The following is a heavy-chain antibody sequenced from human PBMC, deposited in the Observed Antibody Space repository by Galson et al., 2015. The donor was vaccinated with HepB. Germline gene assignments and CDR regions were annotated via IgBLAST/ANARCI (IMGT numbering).Heavy chain of an antibody. D-gene: IGHD2-2*01. Sequence: SVKVSCKASGYTFTSYYMHWVRQAPGQGLEWMGIINPSGGSTSYAQKFQGRVTMTRDTSTSTVYMELSSLRSEDTAVYYCARGRQGYCSSTSCYAYYYYYMDVWGKGTTVTVSS. CDR3: ARGRQGYCSSTSCYAYYYYYMDV. CDR1: GYTFTSYY. CDR2: INPSGGST. V-gene: IGHV1-46*01. J-gene: IGHJ6*03.